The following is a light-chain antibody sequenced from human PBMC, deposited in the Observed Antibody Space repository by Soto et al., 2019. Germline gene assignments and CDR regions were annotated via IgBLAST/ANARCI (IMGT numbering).Light chain of an antibody. CDR3: QQRSR. V-gene: IGKV3D-20*02. CDR2: GAS. J-gene: IGKJ5*01. Sequence: EIVLTQFPGTLSLSTGGRATLSCRASQSVSRNYVAWYQQKPGQAPRLLIYGASSRASGIPDRFSGSGSGADFTLSITRLEPEDFAVYYCQQRSRFGQGTRLEIK. CDR1: QSVSRNY.